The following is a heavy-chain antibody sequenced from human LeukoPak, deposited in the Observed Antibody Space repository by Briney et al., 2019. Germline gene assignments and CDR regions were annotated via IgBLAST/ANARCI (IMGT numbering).Heavy chain of an antibody. CDR3: VATSVGATINDAFDI. CDR1: GFTFTRSA. D-gene: IGHD1-26*01. V-gene: IGHV1-58*01. J-gene: IGHJ3*02. CDR2: IVVGSNRT. Sequence: SGKVSCTPSGFTFTRSAVQWVRQARGQRLEWIGWIVVGSNRTNYAQKLQERVTITRDMSTGTAYMELGSLRSEDTAVYYCVATSVGATINDAFDIWGQGTMVTVSS.